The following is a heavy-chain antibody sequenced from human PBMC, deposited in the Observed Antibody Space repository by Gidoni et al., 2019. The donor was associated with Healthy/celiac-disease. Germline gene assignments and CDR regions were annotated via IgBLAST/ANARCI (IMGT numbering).Heavy chain of an antibody. D-gene: IGHD3-10*01. CDR3: ARQGGITMVRGNYYYYMDV. J-gene: IGHJ6*03. Sequence: EVQLVQSGAEVKKPGESLKTSCKGSGYSFTSYWIGWVRQMPGKGLEWMGIIYPGDSDTRYSPSFQGQVTISADKSISTAYLQWSSLKASDTAMYYCARQGGITMVRGNYYYYMDVWGKGTTVTVSS. CDR1: GYSFTSYW. CDR2: IYPGDSDT. V-gene: IGHV5-51*01.